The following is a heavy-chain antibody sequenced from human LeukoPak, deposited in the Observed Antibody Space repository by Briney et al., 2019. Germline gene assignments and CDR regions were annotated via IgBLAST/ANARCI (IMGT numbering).Heavy chain of an antibody. J-gene: IGHJ3*02. V-gene: IGHV4-34*01. Sequence: SETLSLTCAVYGGSFSGYYWSWIRQPPGKGLEWIGEINHSGSTNYNPSPKSRVTISVDTSKNQFSLKLSSVTAADTAVYYCARPRRKWLAHPPPWASDIWGQGTMVTVSS. D-gene: IGHD6-19*01. CDR2: INHSGST. CDR1: GGSFSGYY. CDR3: ARPRRKWLAHPPPWASDI.